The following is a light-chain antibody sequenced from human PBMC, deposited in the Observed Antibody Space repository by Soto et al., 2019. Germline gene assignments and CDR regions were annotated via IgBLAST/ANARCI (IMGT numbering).Light chain of an antibody. CDR1: QGISTY. CDR3: QQLNSYPLT. CDR2: AAS. V-gene: IGKV1-9*01. Sequence: DIQLTQAPSFLSASVGDRVTITCRASQGISTYLVWYQQKPGKAPKLLIYAASTLKSGVPSRFSGSGSGTEFPLTISSLQPEDFATYYCQQLNSYPLTFGGGTKVEIK. J-gene: IGKJ4*01.